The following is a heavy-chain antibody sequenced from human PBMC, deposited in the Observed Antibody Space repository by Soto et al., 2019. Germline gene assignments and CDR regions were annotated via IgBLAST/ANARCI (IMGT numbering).Heavy chain of an antibody. CDR3: ARENGDYVLTY. V-gene: IGHV4-59*01. D-gene: IGHD4-17*01. Sequence: PXXTLSLTCTLSRGSIISYYWSWIRQPPGKGLEWIGXIYYSXSTNYKPSLKXXATISVDTXKNHSSLKLSSVTAADKDVYYCARENGDYVLTYWGKGTLVTVYS. CDR1: RGSIISYY. CDR2: IYYSXST. J-gene: IGHJ4*02.